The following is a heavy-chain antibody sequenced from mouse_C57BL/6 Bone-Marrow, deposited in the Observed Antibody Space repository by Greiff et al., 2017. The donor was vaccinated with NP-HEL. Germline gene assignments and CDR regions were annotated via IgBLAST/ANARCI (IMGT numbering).Heavy chain of an antibody. CDR1: GYTFTSYW. Sequence: QVQLQQPGAELVMPGASVKLSCKASGYTFTSYWMHWVKQRPGQGLEWIGEIDPSDSYTNYNQKFKGKSTLTVAKSSSTAYMQLSSLTSEDSAVYYCAREVIYYDYDGYYFDYWGQGTTLTVSS. V-gene: IGHV1-69*01. J-gene: IGHJ2*01. D-gene: IGHD2-4*01. CDR2: IDPSDSYT. CDR3: AREVIYYDYDGYYFDY.